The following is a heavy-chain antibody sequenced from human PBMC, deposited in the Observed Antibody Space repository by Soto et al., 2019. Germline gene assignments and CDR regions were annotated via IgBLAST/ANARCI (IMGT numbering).Heavy chain of an antibody. J-gene: IGHJ4*02. Sequence: EVQLLESGGGLVQPGGSLRLSCAASGFTFSSYAMSWVRQAPGKGLEWVSAISSSGGSTYYADSVKGRFTISRDNSKNTLYLQMNSLRAEDSAVFYCAKEQIAEYYYFDYWGQGTLVTVSS. D-gene: IGHD6-13*01. CDR3: AKEQIAEYYYFDY. V-gene: IGHV3-23*01. CDR2: ISSSGGST. CDR1: GFTFSSYA.